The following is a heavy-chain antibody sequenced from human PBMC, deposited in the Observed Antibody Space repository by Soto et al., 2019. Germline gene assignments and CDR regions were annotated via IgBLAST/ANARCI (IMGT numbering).Heavy chain of an antibody. J-gene: IGHJ4*02. D-gene: IGHD1-26*01. V-gene: IGHV1-8*01. CDR2: LSPNSGKS. CDR1: GYTFTRLD. CDR3: ARGDLVGNPDY. Sequence: QVQLVQSGAEVKKPGASVKLSCKASGYTFTRLDITWVRQAPGQGLEWMGWLSPNSGKSGYAKKFQGRVTMSVNTSISTAYMELSGLISDDTAVYYCARGDLVGNPDYWGQGTLVTVSS.